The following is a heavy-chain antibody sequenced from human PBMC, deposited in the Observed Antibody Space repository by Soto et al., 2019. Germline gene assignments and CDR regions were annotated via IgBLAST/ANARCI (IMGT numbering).Heavy chain of an antibody. CDR1: GRSVSSGSYY. CDR3: ARARRRVIGYDYYYGMDV. CDR2: IYYSGST. Sequence: PSATPSLTCTLSGRSVSSGSYYWGWIRQPPGNGLEWIGYIYYSGSTNYNPSLKSRVTISVDTSKNQFSLKLSSVTAADTAVYYCARARRRVIGYDYYYGMDVWGQGITVTVS. J-gene: IGHJ6*02. V-gene: IGHV4-61*01. D-gene: IGHD6-13*01.